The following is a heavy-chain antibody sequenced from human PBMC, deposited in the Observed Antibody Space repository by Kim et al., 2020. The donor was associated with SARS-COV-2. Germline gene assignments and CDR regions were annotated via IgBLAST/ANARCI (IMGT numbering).Heavy chain of an antibody. V-gene: IGHV3-33*01. CDR3: ARASRSTYYYDSSGYYSPDY. D-gene: IGHD3-22*01. CDR2: IWYDGSIK. J-gene: IGHJ4*02. Sequence: GGSLRLSCAASGFTFSSYGMHWVRQAPGKGLEWVAVIWYDGSIKYYADSVKGRFTISRDNSKNTLYLQMNSLRAEDTAVYYCARASRSTYYYDSSGYYSPDYWGPGTLVTVSS. CDR1: GFTFSSYG.